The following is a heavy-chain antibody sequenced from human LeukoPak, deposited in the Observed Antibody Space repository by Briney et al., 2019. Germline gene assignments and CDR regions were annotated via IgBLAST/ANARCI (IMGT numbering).Heavy chain of an antibody. Sequence: GSLRLSCAASGFTFSSYWMSWVRQPPGKGLEYIGEINDSGSSIYNPSLKNRVTISVDTSKKQISVNLTSVTAADTGVYYCARGPHQQWPPMQYWGQGSLVTVSS. CDR3: ARGPHQQWPPMQY. J-gene: IGHJ4*02. D-gene: IGHD6-19*01. CDR2: INDSGSS. CDR1: GFTFSSYW. V-gene: IGHV4-34*01.